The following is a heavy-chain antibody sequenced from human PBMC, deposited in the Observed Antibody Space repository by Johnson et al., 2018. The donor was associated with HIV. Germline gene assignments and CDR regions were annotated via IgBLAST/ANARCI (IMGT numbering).Heavy chain of an antibody. CDR3: AKARGGYCSSTSCFAFDI. J-gene: IGHJ3*02. CDR2: ISYDGSNK. D-gene: IGHD2-2*01. Sequence: QVQLVESGGGVVQPGGSLRLSCAASGFTFSSHGMHWVRQAPGKGLEWVAVISYDGSNKYYADSVKGRFTISRDNSKNTLYLQMNSLRAEDTAVYYCAKARGGYCSSTSCFAFDIWGQGTMVTVSS. CDR1: GFTFSSHG. V-gene: IGHV3-30*18.